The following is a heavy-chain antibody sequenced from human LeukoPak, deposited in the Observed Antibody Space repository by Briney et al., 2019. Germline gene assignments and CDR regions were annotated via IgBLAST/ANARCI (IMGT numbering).Heavy chain of an antibody. D-gene: IGHD1-26*01. V-gene: IGHV1-46*01. J-gene: IGHJ6*02. CDR1: GYTFTSYY. CDR3: ARDKIGGGGGSYYSFAANYYYYGMDV. Sequence: ASVKVSCKASGYTFTSYYMHWVRQAPGQGLEWMGIINPSGGSTSYAQKFQGRVTITADKSTSTAYMELSSLRSEDTAVYYCARDKIGGGGGSYYSFAANYYYYGMDVWGQGTTVTVSS. CDR2: INPSGGST.